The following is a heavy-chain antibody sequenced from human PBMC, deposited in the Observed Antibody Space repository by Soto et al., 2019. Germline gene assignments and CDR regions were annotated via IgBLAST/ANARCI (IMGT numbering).Heavy chain of an antibody. D-gene: IGHD6-6*01. J-gene: IGHJ4*02. CDR2: ISGNDEST. CDR3: ARGLSRSLVPWLAL. CDR1: EFSLRGYA. Sequence: GGSLRLSCAASEFSLRGYALTWVRQAPGKGLQWLSTISGNDESTYYADAVKGRVTISRGDSGDTLDLQMHSLRADDTAVYYCARGLSRSLVPWLALWGQGTLVPVSS. V-gene: IGHV3-23*01.